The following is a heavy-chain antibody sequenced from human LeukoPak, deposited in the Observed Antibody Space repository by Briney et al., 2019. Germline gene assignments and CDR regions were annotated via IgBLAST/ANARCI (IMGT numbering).Heavy chain of an antibody. CDR3: ARIRDGYNDAYDI. V-gene: IGHV1-46*01. D-gene: IGHD5-24*01. Sequence: ASVKVSCKASGYTFTNSYIHWVRRAPGQGLEWMGLINPGGGNTNYAQNFQGRLTMTRDTSTTTVYMELSSLRSEDTAIYYCARIRDGYNDAYDIWGQGTVVTVPS. CDR1: GYTFTNSY. J-gene: IGHJ3*02. CDR2: INPGGGNT.